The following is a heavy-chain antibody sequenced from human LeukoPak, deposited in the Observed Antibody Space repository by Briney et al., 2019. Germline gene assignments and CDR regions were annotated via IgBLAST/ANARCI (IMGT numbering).Heavy chain of an antibody. CDR3: ARSAVRGVIFSWYFDL. CDR1: GGSISSYY. V-gene: IGHV4-59*01. J-gene: IGHJ2*01. Sequence: PSETLSLTCTVSGGSISSYYWSWIRQPPGKGLEWIGYIYYSGSTDYNPSLKSRVTISVDTSKNQFSLKLSSVTAADTAVYYCARSAVRGVIFSWYFDLWGRGTLVTVSS. D-gene: IGHD3-10*01. CDR2: IYYSGST.